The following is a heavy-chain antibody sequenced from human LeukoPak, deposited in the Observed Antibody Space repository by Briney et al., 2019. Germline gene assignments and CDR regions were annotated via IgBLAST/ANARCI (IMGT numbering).Heavy chain of an antibody. CDR3: ARVPGSGSGSNDY. CDR1: GYTFTSYG. V-gene: IGHV1-18*01. Sequence: ASVKVSCKTSGYTFTSYGVTWVRQAPRQGLEWMGWISAYNGRTNSAQKFQGRVTMTTDKSTSTAYMELRRLISDDTAVYYCARVPGSGSGSNDYWGQGTLVTVSS. D-gene: IGHD3-10*01. CDR2: ISAYNGRT. J-gene: IGHJ4*02.